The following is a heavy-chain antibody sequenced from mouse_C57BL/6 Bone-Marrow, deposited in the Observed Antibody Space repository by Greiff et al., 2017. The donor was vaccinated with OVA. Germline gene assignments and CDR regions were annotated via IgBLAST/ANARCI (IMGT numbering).Heavy chain of an antibody. CDR3: ARGIYYYGSSYYYAMDY. D-gene: IGHD1-1*01. V-gene: IGHV1-76*01. Sequence: QVQLQQSGAELVRPGASVKLSCKASGYTFTDYYINWVKQRPGQGLEWIARIYPGSGNTYYNEKFKGKATLTAETSSSTAYMQLSSLTSEDSAVYFCARGIYYYGSSYYYAMDYWGQGTSVTVSS. CDR2: IYPGSGNT. J-gene: IGHJ4*01. CDR1: GYTFTDYY.